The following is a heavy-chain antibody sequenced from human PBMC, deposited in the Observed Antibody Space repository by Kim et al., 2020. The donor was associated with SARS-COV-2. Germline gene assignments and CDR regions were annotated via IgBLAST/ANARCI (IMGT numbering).Heavy chain of an antibody. CDR1: GGSFSGYY. Sequence: SETLSLTCAVYGGSFSGYYWSWIRQPPGKGLEWIGEINHSGSTNYNPSLKSRVTISVDTSKNQFSLKLSSVTAADTAVYYCARGLARYSSGWGAFDIWGQGTMVTVSS. CDR3: ARGLARYSSGWGAFDI. CDR2: INHSGST. D-gene: IGHD6-19*01. J-gene: IGHJ3*02. V-gene: IGHV4-34*01.